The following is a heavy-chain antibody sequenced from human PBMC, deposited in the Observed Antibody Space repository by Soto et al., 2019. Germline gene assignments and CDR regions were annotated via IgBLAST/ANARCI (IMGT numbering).Heavy chain of an antibody. CDR2: IIPILGIA. V-gene: IGHV1-69*04. D-gene: IGHD6-19*01. J-gene: IGHJ4*02. CDR3: ARDGGIAVAGQIDY. CDR1: GGTFSSYA. Sequence: SVKVSCKASGGTFSSYAISWVRQAPGQGLEWMGRIIPILGIANYAQKFQGRVTITADKSTSTAYMELSSLRSEDTAVYYCARDGGIAVAGQIDYWGQGTLVTVSS.